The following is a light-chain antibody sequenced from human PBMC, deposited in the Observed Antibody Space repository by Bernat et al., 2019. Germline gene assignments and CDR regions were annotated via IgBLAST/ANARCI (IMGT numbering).Light chain of an antibody. CDR3: QQYGSSPRT. Sequence: EIVLTQSPGTLSLSPGERATLSCRASQSVSSSYLAWYQQKPGQAPRPLIYGASSRATGIPDRVSGSGSGKDFTLTISRLEPEDFAVYYCQQYGSSPRTFGQGTKVEIK. V-gene: IGKV3-20*01. J-gene: IGKJ1*01. CDR1: QSVSSSY. CDR2: GAS.